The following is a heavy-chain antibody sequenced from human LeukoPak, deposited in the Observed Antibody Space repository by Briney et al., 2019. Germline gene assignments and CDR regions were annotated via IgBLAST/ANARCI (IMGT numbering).Heavy chain of an antibody. D-gene: IGHD5-12*01. CDR1: GGSISSYY. Sequence: SETLSLTCSVAGGSISSYYWSWIGQPPGKGLEWMGDIYHSGSTKYNPSLKSRGTISVDTAKNQFSLKLSSVTAADTAVYSCARHGYSGNDGLWGQGTLVTVSS. J-gene: IGHJ4*02. V-gene: IGHV4-59*01. CDR3: ARHGYSGNDGL. CDR2: IYHSGST.